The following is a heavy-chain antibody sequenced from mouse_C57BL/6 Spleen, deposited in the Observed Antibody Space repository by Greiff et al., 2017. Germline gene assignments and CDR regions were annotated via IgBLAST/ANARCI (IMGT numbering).Heavy chain of an antibody. V-gene: IGHV5-9*01. Sequence: EVQGVESGGGLVKPGGSLKLSCAASGFTFSSYTMSWVRQTPEKRLEWVATISGGGGNTYYPDSVKGRFTISRDNAKNTLYLQMSSLRSEDTALYYCARRGYPYFDYWGQGTTLTVSS. D-gene: IGHD2-2*01. CDR1: GFTFSSYT. CDR2: ISGGGGNT. J-gene: IGHJ2*01. CDR3: ARRGYPYFDY.